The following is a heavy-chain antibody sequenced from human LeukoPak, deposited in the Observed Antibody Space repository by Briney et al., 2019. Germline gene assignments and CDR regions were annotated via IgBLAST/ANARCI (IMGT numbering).Heavy chain of an antibody. D-gene: IGHD3-22*01. CDR2: IIPIFGTA. Sequence: SVKVSCKASGGTFSSYAISWVRQAPGQGLEWMGGIIPIFGTANYAQKFQGRVTITADESTSTAYMELSSLRSEDTAVYYCARVNYYGSSGYSDYWGQGTLVTVSS. J-gene: IGHJ4*02. CDR3: ARVNYYGSSGYSDY. V-gene: IGHV1-69*13. CDR1: GGTFSSYA.